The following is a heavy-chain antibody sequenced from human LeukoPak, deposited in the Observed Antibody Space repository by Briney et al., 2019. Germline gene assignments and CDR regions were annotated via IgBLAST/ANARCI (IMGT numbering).Heavy chain of an antibody. CDR3: AKDRGKLVVVVTTVDY. Sequence: LAGGSLRLSCAASGFTFSSYAMSWVRQAPGKGLEWVSAISGSGGSTYYADSVKGRFTISRDNSKNTLYLQMHSLRAEDTALYYCAKDRGKLVVVVTTVDYWGQGSLVTVSS. CDR1: GFTFSSYA. J-gene: IGHJ4*02. CDR2: ISGSGGST. D-gene: IGHD2-21*02. V-gene: IGHV3-23*01.